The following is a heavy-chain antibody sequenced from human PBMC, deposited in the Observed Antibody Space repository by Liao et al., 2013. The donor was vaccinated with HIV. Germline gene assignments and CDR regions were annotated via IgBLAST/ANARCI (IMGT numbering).Heavy chain of an antibody. J-gene: IGHJ3*02. D-gene: IGHD2-8*01. Sequence: QVQLQESGPGLVKPSETLSLTCTVSGDSISRYYWSWVRQSPGKGLEWIGYTFHSGSTIYNPSLKSRVTISIDESKSQFSLKLSSVTAADTAVYYCAINVFKGRFDTWGQGTVVIVSS. CDR1: GDSISRYY. CDR3: AINVFKGRFDT. V-gene: IGHV4-59*01. CDR2: TFHSGST.